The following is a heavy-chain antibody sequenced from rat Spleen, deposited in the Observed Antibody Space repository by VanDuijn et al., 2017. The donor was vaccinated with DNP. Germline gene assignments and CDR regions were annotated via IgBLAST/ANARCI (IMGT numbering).Heavy chain of an antibody. CDR2: INTDGGST. J-gene: IGHJ2*01. CDR3: ASWAPIAPLSTSNY. V-gene: IGHV5-58*01. Sequence: EVQLVETGGGLVQPGRSLKLSCVASGFTFSSYWMFWIRPAPGKGLEWGASINTDGGSTYYPDSVKGRFTISRDNAENTVYLQMSSLRSEDTATYYCASWAPIAPLSTSNYWGQGVMVTVSS. D-gene: IGHD1-2*01. CDR1: GFTFSSYW.